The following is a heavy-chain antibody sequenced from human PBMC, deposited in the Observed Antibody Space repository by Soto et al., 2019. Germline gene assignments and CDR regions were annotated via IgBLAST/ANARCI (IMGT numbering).Heavy chain of an antibody. CDR1: GGSISSSSYY. V-gene: IGHV4-39*07. D-gene: IGHD2-2*01. Sequence: SDTLSLTCTVSGGSISSSSYYWGCIRQPPGKGLEWIGSIYYSGSTNYSPSLESRVTVSVDTSKNQISLKLRSVTAADTVMYYCARVDESSSCQFSFYGMDVWGQGTRVTVSS. J-gene: IGHJ6*02. CDR3: ARVDESSSCQFSFYGMDV. CDR2: IYYSGST.